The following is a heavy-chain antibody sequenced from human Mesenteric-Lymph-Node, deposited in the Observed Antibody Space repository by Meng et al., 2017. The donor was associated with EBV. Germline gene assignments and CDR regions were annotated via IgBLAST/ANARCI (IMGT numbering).Heavy chain of an antibody. J-gene: IGHJ5*02. D-gene: IGHD2-15*01. V-gene: IGHV4-39*07. CDR3: ARDLVVAATPDIWWFDP. CDR1: GGSIRSSSYY. CDR2: IYYSGST. Sequence: GPGLVKPSETLSLTCNVSGGSIRSSSYYWGWIRQPPGKGLEWIGSIYYSGSTYYNPSLKSRVTISVDTSKNQFSLKLSSVTAADTAVYYCARDLVVAATPDIWWFDPWGQGTLVTVSS.